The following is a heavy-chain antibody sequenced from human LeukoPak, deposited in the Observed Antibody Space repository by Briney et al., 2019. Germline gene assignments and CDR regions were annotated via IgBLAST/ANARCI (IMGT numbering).Heavy chain of an antibody. J-gene: IGHJ5*02. V-gene: IGHV7-4-1*02. CDR1: GYTFTSYA. D-gene: IGHD5-18*01. CDR2: INTNTGNP. Sequence: GASVKVSCKASGYTFTSYAMNWVRQAPGQGLEWMGWINTNTGNPTYAQGFTGRFVFSLDTSVSTAYLRISSLKAEDTAVYYCAREETDTAMVSKGLLDWFDPWGQGTLVTVSS. CDR3: AREETDTAMVSKGLLDWFDP.